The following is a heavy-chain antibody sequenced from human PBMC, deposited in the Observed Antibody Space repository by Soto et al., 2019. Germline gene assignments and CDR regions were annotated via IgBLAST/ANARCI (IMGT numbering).Heavy chain of an antibody. V-gene: IGHV3-13*01. Sequence: GGSLRLSCAASGFPFSGYDMHWVRQATGKGLEWVSAIGIAGDTYYPGSVKGRFTISRENAKNSLYLQMNSLRAEDTAVYYCARVSDYNHYYYYYGMDVWGQGTTVTVSS. D-gene: IGHD6-25*01. CDR1: GFPFSGYD. J-gene: IGHJ6*02. CDR3: ARVSDYNHYYYYYGMDV. CDR2: IGIAGDT.